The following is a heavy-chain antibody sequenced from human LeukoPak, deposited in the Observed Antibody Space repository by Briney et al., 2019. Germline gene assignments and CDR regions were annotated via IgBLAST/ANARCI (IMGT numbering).Heavy chain of an antibody. J-gene: IGHJ6*04. CDR2: INSDGSST. V-gene: IGHV3-74*01. Sequence: QAWGSLRLSCAASGFTFSSYWMHWVRQAPGKGLVWVSRINSDGSSTSYADSVKGRFTISRDNAKNTLYLQMNSLRVEDTAVYYCARGGPIYYYGMDVWGKGTTVTVSS. CDR1: GFTFSSYW. CDR3: ARGGPIYYYGMDV. D-gene: IGHD3-10*01.